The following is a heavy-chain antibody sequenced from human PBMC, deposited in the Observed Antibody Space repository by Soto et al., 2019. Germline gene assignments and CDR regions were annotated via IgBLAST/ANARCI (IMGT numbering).Heavy chain of an antibody. CDR3: AASPGRGELLDY. V-gene: IGHV1-58*01. CDR2: IVVGSGNT. CDR1: GFTFTSSA. Sequence: QMQLVQSGPELQKPGTSVTVSCKASGFTFTSSAVQWVRQSRGQRLEGIGWIVVGSGNTNYAQKFQEIVTITRDMSTSTAYMELSSLRSEDTYVYYCAASPGRGELLDYWGQGTLVTVSS. D-gene: IGHD1-26*01. J-gene: IGHJ4*02.